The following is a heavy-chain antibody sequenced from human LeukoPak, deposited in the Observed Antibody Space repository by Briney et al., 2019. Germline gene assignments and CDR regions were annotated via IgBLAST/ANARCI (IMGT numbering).Heavy chain of an antibody. CDR3: ANDRKVSDI. J-gene: IGHJ3*02. V-gene: IGHV3-23*01. Sequence: PGGSLRLSCAASGFTFTSYAMSWVRQAPGKGLEWVSAITGSGDTTYYAASVKGRFAISRDNSKNTVYLQMNSLRVEDTALYYCANDRKVSDIWGQGTMVTVSS. CDR1: GFTFTSYA. CDR2: ITGSGDTT.